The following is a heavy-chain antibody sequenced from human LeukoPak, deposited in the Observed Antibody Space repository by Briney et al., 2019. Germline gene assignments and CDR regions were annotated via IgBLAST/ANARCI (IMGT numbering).Heavy chain of an antibody. Sequence: ASVKVSCKASGYTFTSYGISWVRHAPGQGLEWMGWISAYNGNTNYAQKLQGRVTITTDTSTSTASMELRSLRSDATATYYCARESHYYGSSGYQGMDYWGQGTLVTVSS. CDR1: GYTFTSYG. D-gene: IGHD3-22*01. CDR3: ARESHYYGSSGYQGMDY. CDR2: ISAYNGNT. V-gene: IGHV1-18*01. J-gene: IGHJ4*02.